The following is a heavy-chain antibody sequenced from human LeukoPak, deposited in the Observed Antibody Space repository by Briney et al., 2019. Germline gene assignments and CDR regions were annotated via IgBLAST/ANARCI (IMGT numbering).Heavy chain of an antibody. V-gene: IGHV3-21*01. J-gene: IGHJ6*03. CDR3: ARGDNWNYTSNYYYYMDV. CDR1: GFTFSSYT. D-gene: IGHD1-7*01. CDR2: ISSSSSYI. Sequence: PGGSLRLSCAASGFTFSSYTMSWVRQAPGKGLEWVSSISSSSSYIYYADSVKGRFTISRDNAKNSLYLQMNSLRAEDTAVYYCARGDNWNYTSNYYYYMDVWGKGTTVTVSS.